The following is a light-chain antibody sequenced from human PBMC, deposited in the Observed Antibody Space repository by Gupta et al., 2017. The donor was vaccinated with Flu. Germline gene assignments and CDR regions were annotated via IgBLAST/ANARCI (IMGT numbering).Light chain of an antibody. CDR1: QSVSSN. J-gene: IGKJ2*01. CDR3: QQYNNWPPYT. CDR2: GAS. Sequence: EIVMTQSPATLSVSPGEGATLSCRASQSVSSNLAWYQQKPGQAPRLLIYGASNRVTDVPARFSGSGSGTEYTLTISRLQSEDFAVYYCQQYNNWPPYTFGQGTKLEIK. V-gene: IGKV3-15*01.